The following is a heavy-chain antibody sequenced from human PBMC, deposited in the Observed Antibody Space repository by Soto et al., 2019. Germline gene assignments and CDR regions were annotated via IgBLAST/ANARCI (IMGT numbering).Heavy chain of an antibody. Sequence: GGSLRLSCAASGFTFTSYDLHWVRQAPGKGLEWVSVISGSGDSTYYADSVKGRFTISRDNSKNTLYLQINSLRAEDTALYYCAKRAWGSFYFDYWGQGTLVTVSS. CDR3: AKRAWGSFYFDY. CDR2: ISGSGDST. J-gene: IGHJ4*02. CDR1: GFTFTSYD. D-gene: IGHD7-27*01. V-gene: IGHV3-23*01.